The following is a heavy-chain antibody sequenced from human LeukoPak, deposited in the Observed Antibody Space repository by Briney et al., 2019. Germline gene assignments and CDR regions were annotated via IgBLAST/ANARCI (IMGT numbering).Heavy chain of an antibody. CDR3: ARGDPKNYDILTGYYVPHYFDY. Sequence: SVQVSCKASGGTLSSYAISWVRQAAGQGLDWMGGIIPIFGTANYAQKFQGRVTITADESTSIAYMELSSLRSEDTAVYYCARGDPKNYDILTGYYVPHYFDYWGQGTLVTVS. J-gene: IGHJ4*02. CDR2: IIPIFGTA. V-gene: IGHV1-69*01. CDR1: GGTLSSYA. D-gene: IGHD3-9*01.